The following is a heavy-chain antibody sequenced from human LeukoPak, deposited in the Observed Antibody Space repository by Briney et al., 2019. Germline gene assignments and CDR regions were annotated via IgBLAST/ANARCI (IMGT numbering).Heavy chain of an antibody. D-gene: IGHD2-2*02. CDR3: AREWCSSTSCYIYYYYGMDV. V-gene: IGHV3-23*01. J-gene: IGHJ6*02. Sequence: GGSLRLSCAASGFTFSSYAMSWVRQAPGKGLEWVSAISGSGGSTYYADSVKGRFTISRDNSKNTLYLQMNSLRAEDTAVYYCAREWCSSTSCYIYYYYGMDVWGQGTTVTVSS. CDR2: ISGSGGST. CDR1: GFTFSSYA.